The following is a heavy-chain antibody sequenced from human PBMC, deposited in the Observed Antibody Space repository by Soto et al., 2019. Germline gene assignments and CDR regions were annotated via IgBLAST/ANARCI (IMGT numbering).Heavy chain of an antibody. V-gene: IGHV3-53*02. CDR1: GFTVSSNY. CDR3: ARGGDYYDFWSGYFDC. D-gene: IGHD3-3*01. J-gene: IGHJ4*02. Sequence: EVQLVETGGGLIQPGGSLRLSCAASGFTVSSNYMSWVRQAPGKGLEWVSVIYSGGSTYYADSVKGQFTISRDNSKNTLYLQMNSLRAEDTAVYYCARGGDYYDFWSGYFDCWGQGTLVTVSS. CDR2: IYSGGST.